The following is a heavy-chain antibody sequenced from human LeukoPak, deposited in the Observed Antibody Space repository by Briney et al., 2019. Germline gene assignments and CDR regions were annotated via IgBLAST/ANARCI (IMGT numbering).Heavy chain of an antibody. Sequence: GGSLRLSCAASGFTFSDYSMNRVRQAPGKGLEWISYIGIDSGNTNYADSVKGRFTISGDKAKNSLYLQMNSLRVEDTAVYYCARDYKYAFDNWGQGTLVTVSS. V-gene: IGHV3-48*01. D-gene: IGHD5-24*01. CDR3: ARDYKYAFDN. J-gene: IGHJ4*02. CDR2: IGIDSGNT. CDR1: GFTFSDYS.